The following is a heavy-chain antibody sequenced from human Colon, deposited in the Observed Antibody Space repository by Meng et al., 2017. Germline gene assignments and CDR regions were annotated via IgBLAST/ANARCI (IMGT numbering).Heavy chain of an antibody. CDR2: FFHTGRT. D-gene: IGHD3/OR15-3a*01. V-gene: IGHV4-4*02. CDR3: ARHISILGQRGFDY. J-gene: IGHJ4*02. CDR1: GGSISSNW. Sequence: QVQLRESGPGLVKPSGTLSLTCAASGGSISSNWWSWVRQPPGKGLEWIGEFFHTGRTNYDPSLKSRVTISVDKSNNQFSLKLTSVTAADTAVYYCARHISILGQRGFDYWGQGTLVTVSS.